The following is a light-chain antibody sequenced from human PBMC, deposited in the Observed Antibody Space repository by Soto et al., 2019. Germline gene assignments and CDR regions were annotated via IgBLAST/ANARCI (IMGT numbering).Light chain of an antibody. V-gene: IGKV3-20*01. CDR1: QSDSSSY. J-gene: IGKJ1*01. CDR3: QQYGRSQP. Sequence: EIVLTQSPGTLSLSPGERATLSCRASQSDSSSYLAWYQQKPGQAPRLLIYGASTRATGIPDRFSGSGSGTDFTLTISRLEPEDFAVYYCQQYGRSQPFGQGPKVEIK. CDR2: GAS.